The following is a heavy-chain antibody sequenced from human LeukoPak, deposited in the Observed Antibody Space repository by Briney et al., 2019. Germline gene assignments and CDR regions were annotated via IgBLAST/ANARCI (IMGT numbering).Heavy chain of an antibody. CDR1: GFTFSSYG. CDR2: IRYDGSNK. V-gene: IGHV3-30*02. Sequence: GGSLRLSCAASGFTFSSYGMHWVRQAPGKGLEWVAFIRYDGSNKYYADSVKGRFTISRDNSKNTLYLQMNSLRAEDTAVYYCAKDRVWVDIVATSADYWGQGTLVTVSS. CDR3: AKDRVWVDIVATSADY. J-gene: IGHJ4*02. D-gene: IGHD5-12*01.